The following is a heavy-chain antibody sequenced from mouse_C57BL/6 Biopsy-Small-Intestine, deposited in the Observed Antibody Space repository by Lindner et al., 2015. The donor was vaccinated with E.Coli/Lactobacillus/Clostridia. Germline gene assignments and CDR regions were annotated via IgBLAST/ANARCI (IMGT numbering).Heavy chain of an antibody. V-gene: IGHV1-9*01. CDR3: ARRDYSIYYFDY. J-gene: IGHJ2*01. CDR1: GYTFTGYW. D-gene: IGHD2-5*01. CDR2: ILPGTDST. Sequence: VQLQESGVELMKPGASVKLSCRATGYTFTGYWIEWVKQGPGHGLEWIGEILPGTDSTNSNEKFKGKATFTADTSSNTAYMQLSSLTTEDSAIYYCARRDYSIYYFDYWGQGTTLTVSS.